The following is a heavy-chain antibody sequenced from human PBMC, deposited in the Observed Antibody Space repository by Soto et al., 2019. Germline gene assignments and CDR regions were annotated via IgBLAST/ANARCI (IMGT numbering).Heavy chain of an antibody. D-gene: IGHD5-12*01. J-gene: IGHJ6*03. Sequence: LTCTVSCGSISSSSYYWGWIRQPPGKGLEWIGSIYYSGSTYYNPSLKSRVTISVDTSKNQFSLKLSSVTAADTAVYYCARRVGYSGYDLNDYGDYYYYYYMDVWGKGTTVTVSS. CDR1: CGSISSSSYY. CDR2: IYYSGST. CDR3: ARRVGYSGYDLNDYGDYYYYYYMDV. V-gene: IGHV4-39*01.